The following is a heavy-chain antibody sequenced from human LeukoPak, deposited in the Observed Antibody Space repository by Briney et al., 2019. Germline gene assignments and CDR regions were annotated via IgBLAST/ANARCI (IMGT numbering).Heavy chain of an antibody. CDR3: ARDRAYDYVWGSYRHIYYFDY. J-gene: IGHJ4*02. D-gene: IGHD3-16*02. Sequence: SETLSLTCTVSGGSISSGSYYWSWIRQPPGKGLEWIGEINHSGSTNYNPSLKSRVTISVDTSKNQFSLKLSSVTAADTAVHYCARDRAYDYVWGSYRHIYYFDYWGQGTLVTVSS. CDR1: GGSISSGSYY. CDR2: INHSGST. V-gene: IGHV4-39*07.